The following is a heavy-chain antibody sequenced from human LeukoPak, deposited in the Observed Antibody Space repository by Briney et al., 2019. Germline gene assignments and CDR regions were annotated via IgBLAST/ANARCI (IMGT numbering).Heavy chain of an antibody. Sequence: GGSLRLSCAASGFTFSSYWMHWVRQAPGKGLVWVSRINSDGSSTSYADSVKGRFTISRDNSKNTLYLQMNSLRAEDTAVYYCARVGRQLLFDYWGQGTLVTVSS. D-gene: IGHD2-2*01. CDR3: ARVGRQLLFDY. V-gene: IGHV3-74*01. CDR1: GFTFSSYW. J-gene: IGHJ4*02. CDR2: INSDGSST.